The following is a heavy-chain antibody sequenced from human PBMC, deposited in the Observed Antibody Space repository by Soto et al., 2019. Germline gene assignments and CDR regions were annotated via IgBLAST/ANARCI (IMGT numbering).Heavy chain of an antibody. D-gene: IGHD1-1*01. V-gene: IGHV1-2*02. CDR2: INPNSGGT. J-gene: IGHJ4*02. CDR1: GYTFSDYY. CDR3: AREPATAKPEGVDF. Sequence: GASVKVSYQASGYTFSDYYIHWGRQAAGQGLEWMGWINPNSGGTKYAPNFQAGVTMTRDTSITTAYMELSRLRSGDTAVSDCAREPATAKPEGVDFWGQGTLVTVSS.